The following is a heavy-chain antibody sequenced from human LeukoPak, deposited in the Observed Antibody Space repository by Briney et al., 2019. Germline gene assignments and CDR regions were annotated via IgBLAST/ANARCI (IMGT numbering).Heavy chain of an antibody. Sequence: GGSLRLSCAASGFTFSSYWMSWVRQAPGKGQECVANIKQDGSEKYYVNSVKGRFTILRDNAKKSLYLQMNSLRAEDTAVYYCASQSSGGFFEDYWGQGTLVTVSS. CDR2: IKQDGSEK. CDR3: ASQSSGGFFEDY. CDR1: GFTFSSYW. J-gene: IGHJ4*02. V-gene: IGHV3-7*01. D-gene: IGHD3-3*01.